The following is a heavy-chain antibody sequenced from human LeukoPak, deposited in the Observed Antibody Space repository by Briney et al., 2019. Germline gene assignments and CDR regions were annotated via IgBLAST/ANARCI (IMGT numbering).Heavy chain of an antibody. CDR3: ARDLAPPSGIDI. Sequence: ASVKVSCKASGYTFTSYYMHWVRQAAGQGLEWRGIINPSGGSTNYAQKLQGRVTMTTDTSTSTAYMELRSLRSDDTAVYYCARDLAPPSGIDIWGQGTMVTVSS. CDR2: INPSGGST. V-gene: IGHV1-46*01. CDR1: GYTFTSYY. D-gene: IGHD3-10*01. J-gene: IGHJ3*02.